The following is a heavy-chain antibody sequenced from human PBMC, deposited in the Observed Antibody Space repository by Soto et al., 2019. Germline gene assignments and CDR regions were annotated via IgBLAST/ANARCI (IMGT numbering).Heavy chain of an antibody. V-gene: IGHV3-33*03. CDR1: GFSFSSFG. D-gene: IGHD5-18*01. Sequence: QVHLVESGGGVVQPGRTLRLSCAASGFSFSSFGMHWVRQAPGKELEWVAVILYDGNKKYYGDSVRGRFTIYRDNSKNTLYLEMNSLRAEDTAGYYCGVDTTGLLDYCGQGTLVTVSS. CDR2: ILYDGNKK. CDR3: GVDTTGLLDY. J-gene: IGHJ4*02.